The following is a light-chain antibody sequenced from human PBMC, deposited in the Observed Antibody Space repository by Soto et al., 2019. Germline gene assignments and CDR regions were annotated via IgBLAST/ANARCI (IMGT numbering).Light chain of an antibody. J-gene: IGLJ1*01. CDR1: NIGSKS. CDR3: QVWDTSSDHYV. Sequence: SYELTQPPSVSVAPGQTAKIICGGNNIGSKSVQWYQQKPGQAPVLVVYDDSGRPSGIPERFSGSKSWNTATLTISRVEAGDEADYYCQVWDTSSDHYVFGTGTKGTVL. V-gene: IGLV3-21*02. CDR2: DDS.